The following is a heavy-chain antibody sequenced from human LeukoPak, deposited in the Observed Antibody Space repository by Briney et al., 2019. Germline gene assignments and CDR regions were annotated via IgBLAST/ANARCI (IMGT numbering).Heavy chain of an antibody. CDR1: GFTFSSYS. D-gene: IGHD6-13*01. V-gene: IGHV3-48*01. J-gene: IGHJ4*02. CDR3: ARGGSSSWYKWHY. Sequence: GGSLRLSCAASGFTFSSYSMNWVRQAPGKGLEWVSYISSSNTIYYADSVKGRFTISRDNAENSLYLQMNSLRAEDTAVYYCARGGSSSWYKWHYWGQGTLVTVSS. CDR2: ISSSNTI.